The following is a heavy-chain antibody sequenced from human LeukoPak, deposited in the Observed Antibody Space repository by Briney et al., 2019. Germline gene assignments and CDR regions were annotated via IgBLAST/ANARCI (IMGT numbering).Heavy chain of an antibody. Sequence: ASVKVSCKASGYTFTGYYMHWVRQAPGQGLEWMGWINPNSGGTNYAQKFQGRVTMTRDTSISTAYMELSRLRSDDTALYYCARDLGQWLVVLYYFDYWGRGTLVTVSS. V-gene: IGHV1-2*02. CDR1: GYTFTGYY. J-gene: IGHJ4*02. CDR2: INPNSGGT. D-gene: IGHD6-19*01. CDR3: ARDLGQWLVVLYYFDY.